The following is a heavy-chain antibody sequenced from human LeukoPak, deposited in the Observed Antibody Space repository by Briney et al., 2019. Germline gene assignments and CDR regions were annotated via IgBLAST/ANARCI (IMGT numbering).Heavy chain of an antibody. CDR3: ARDCSSTNYQGALDI. J-gene: IGHJ3*02. CDR1: GYTFTVYY. Sequence: ASVKVSCTASGYTFTVYYIHWVRQAPGQGLEWMGWINPSSGSTNYTQKFQGRVTMTRDTSISTAYMELSRLRSDDTAVYYCARDCSSTNYQGALDIWGQGTMVTVSS. D-gene: IGHD2-2*01. V-gene: IGHV1-2*02. CDR2: INPSSGST.